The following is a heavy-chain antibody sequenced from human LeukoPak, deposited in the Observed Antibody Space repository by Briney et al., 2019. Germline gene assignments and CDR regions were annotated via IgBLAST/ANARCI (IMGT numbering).Heavy chain of an antibody. Sequence: SETLSLTCTVSGGSISSYYWSWIRQPAGKGLEWIGRIYTSGSTNYNPSLKSRVTISVDTSKNQFSLKLSSVTAADTAVYYCARLSDCSSTSCYTFDIWGQGTMVTVSS. CDR2: IYTSGST. CDR1: GGSISSYY. V-gene: IGHV4-4*07. D-gene: IGHD2-2*02. CDR3: ARLSDCSSTSCYTFDI. J-gene: IGHJ3*02.